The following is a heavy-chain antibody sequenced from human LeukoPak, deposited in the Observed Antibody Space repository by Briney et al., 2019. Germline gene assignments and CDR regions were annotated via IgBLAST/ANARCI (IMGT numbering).Heavy chain of an antibody. CDR2: IDPSDSYT. CDR3: ARQTMVRGVYYYGMDV. V-gene: IGHV5-10-1*01. J-gene: IGHJ6*04. Sequence: GESLRISCKGSGDSFTSYWISWVRQMPGKGLEWMGRIDPSDSYTNYSPSFQGHVTISADKSISTAYLQWSSLKASDTAMYYCARQTMVRGVYYYGMDVWGKGTTVTVSS. D-gene: IGHD3-10*01. CDR1: GDSFTSYW.